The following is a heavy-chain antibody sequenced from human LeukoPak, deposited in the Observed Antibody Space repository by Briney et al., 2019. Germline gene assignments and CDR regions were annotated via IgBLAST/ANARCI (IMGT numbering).Heavy chain of an antibody. CDR1: GFTFSRYE. CDR3: ARDSSYYGSGSFSD. CDR2: ISSSGNTI. V-gene: IGHV3-48*03. Sequence: GGSLRLSCAASGFTFSRYEMNWVRQARGKGLEGVSYISSSGNTIYYPDSVKGRFTISRDNAKNSLYLQMNSLRAEDTAVYYCARDSSYYGSGSFSDWGQGTLVTVSS. D-gene: IGHD3-10*01. J-gene: IGHJ4*02.